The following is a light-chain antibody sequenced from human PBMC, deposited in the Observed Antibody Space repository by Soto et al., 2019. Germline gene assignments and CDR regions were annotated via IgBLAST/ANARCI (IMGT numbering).Light chain of an antibody. CDR2: DAS. Sequence: IQMTQSPSTLSASVGDRVTITCRASQSVTWWLAWYQEKPGKAPKLLIYDASTLQSGVPSRFSGSGSGTEFTLSISSIQPDDYAADYCQQHSSYVFTFGPGTKLEI. V-gene: IGKV1-5*01. J-gene: IGKJ3*01. CDR3: QQHSSYVFT. CDR1: QSVTWW.